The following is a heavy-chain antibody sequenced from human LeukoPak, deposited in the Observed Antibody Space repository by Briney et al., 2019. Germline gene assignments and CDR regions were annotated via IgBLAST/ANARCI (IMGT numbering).Heavy chain of an antibody. J-gene: IGHJ5*02. Sequence: SQTLSLTCTVSGGSISSGGYYWSWIRQHPEKGLEWIGYIYYGGSTYYNPSLKSRVTISVDTSKNQFSLKLSSVTAADTAVYYCARNYEGEPNWFDPWGQGTLVTVSS. CDR2: IYYGGST. D-gene: IGHD3-3*01. CDR1: GGSISSGGYY. CDR3: ARNYEGEPNWFDP. V-gene: IGHV4-31*03.